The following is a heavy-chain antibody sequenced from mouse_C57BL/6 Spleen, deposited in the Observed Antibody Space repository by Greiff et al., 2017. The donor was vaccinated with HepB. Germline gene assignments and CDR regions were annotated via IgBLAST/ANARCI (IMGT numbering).Heavy chain of an antibody. CDR3: ARHDYDYDGTAGNFDV. D-gene: IGHD2-4*01. J-gene: IGHJ1*03. CDR1: GFTFSSYG. Sequence: DVMLVESGGDLVKPGGSLKLSCAASGFTFSSYGMSWVRQTPDKRLEWVATISSGGSYTYYPDSVKGRFTISRDNAKNTLYLQMSSLKAEDTAMYYCARHDYDYDGTAGNFDVWGTGTTVTVSS. V-gene: IGHV5-6*02. CDR2: ISSGGSYT.